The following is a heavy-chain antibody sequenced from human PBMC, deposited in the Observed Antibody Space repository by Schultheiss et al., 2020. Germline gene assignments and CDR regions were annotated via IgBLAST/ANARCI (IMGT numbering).Heavy chain of an antibody. V-gene: IGHV1-2*06. J-gene: IGHJ5*02. Sequence: ASVKVSCKASGYTFTGYYMHWVRQAPGQGLEWMGRINPNSGGTNYAQKFQGRVTMTRNTSISTAYMELSSLRSEDTAVYYCARGPRYYYEPWGQGTLVTGSS. CDR3: ARGPRYYYEP. CDR2: INPNSGGT. D-gene: IGHD3-22*01. CDR1: GYTFTGYY.